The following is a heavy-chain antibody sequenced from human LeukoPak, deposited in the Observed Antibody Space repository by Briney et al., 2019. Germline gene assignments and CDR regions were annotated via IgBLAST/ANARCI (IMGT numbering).Heavy chain of an antibody. D-gene: IGHD3-10*01. V-gene: IGHV1-2*02. CDR1: GYTFTGYY. Sequence: ASVTVSCKASGYTFTGYYMHWVRQAPGQGLEWMGWINPNSGGTNYAQKFQGRVTMTRDTSISTAYMELSRLRSDDTAVYYCARPRGGAFSGSYFHDAFDIWGQGTMVTVSS. CDR3: ARPRGGAFSGSYFHDAFDI. CDR2: INPNSGGT. J-gene: IGHJ3*02.